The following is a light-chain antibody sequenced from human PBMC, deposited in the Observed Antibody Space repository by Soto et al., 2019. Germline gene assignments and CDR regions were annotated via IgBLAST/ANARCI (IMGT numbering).Light chain of an antibody. V-gene: IGKV3D-15*01. J-gene: IGKJ1*01. CDR1: QSVPSAY. CDR3: QQYNDRPPIT. Sequence: EIVLTQSPATLSLSPGERATLSCRASQSVPSAYFAWYQQKPGQPPRLLIYGTSNRATGIPDRFSGSGSGSEFTLTISGLQSEDLAVYYCQQYNDRPPITFGQGTKVDI. CDR2: GTS.